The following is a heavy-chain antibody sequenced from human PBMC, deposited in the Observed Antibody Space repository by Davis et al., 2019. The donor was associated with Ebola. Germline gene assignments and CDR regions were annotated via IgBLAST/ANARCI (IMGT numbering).Heavy chain of an antibody. Sequence: AASVKVSCKASGYTFTSYDINWVRQATGQGLEWMGWMNPNSGNTGYAQKFQGRVTMTRNTSISTAYMELSSLRSEGTAVYYCARAYSSSWYLGYYYYGMDVWGQGTTVTVSS. V-gene: IGHV1-8*01. CDR2: MNPNSGNT. J-gene: IGHJ6*02. D-gene: IGHD6-13*01. CDR3: ARAYSSSWYLGYYYYGMDV. CDR1: GYTFTSYD.